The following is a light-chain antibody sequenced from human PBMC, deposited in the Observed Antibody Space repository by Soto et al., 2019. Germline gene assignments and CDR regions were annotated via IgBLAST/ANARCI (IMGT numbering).Light chain of an antibody. CDR2: GHT. V-gene: IGLV1-40*01. J-gene: IGLJ2*01. CDR1: SSNIGANYD. CDR3: QSYDSALSVYVV. Sequence: QTVVTQPPSVSGAPGQRITISCTGTSSNIGANYDVHWYQQLPGTAPKLLIYGHTNRPSGVPDRFSGSKSGTSASLAITGLQAEDEADYYCQSYDSALSVYVVFGGGTKVTVL.